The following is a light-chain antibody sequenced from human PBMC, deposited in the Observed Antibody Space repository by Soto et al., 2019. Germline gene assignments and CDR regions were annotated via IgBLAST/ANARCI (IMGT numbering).Light chain of an antibody. Sequence: EIVMTQSPATLSVSPGERATLSCRASQSVSSNLAWYQQQPGQAPRLLIYGASTRATGIPARFSGSGSGTELPLTISILQSEDLAVYSCQPYNGCPPRTFGGGTKVELK. CDR2: GAS. V-gene: IGKV3-15*01. CDR1: QSVSSN. J-gene: IGKJ4*01. CDR3: QPYNGCPPRT.